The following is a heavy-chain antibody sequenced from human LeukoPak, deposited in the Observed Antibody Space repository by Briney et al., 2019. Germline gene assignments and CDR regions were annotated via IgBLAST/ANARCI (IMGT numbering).Heavy chain of an antibody. CDR3: ARGGAARPDF. V-gene: IGHV3-7*01. CDR2: IKADGGEK. Sequence: GGSLRLSCAASGFAFSSYSMNWFRQTPGKGLEWVAKIKADGGEKDHVASVKGRFTISRDNAKNSLYLQMNSLRVEDTAVYYCARGGAARPDFWGQGTLVTVSS. CDR1: GFAFSSYS. J-gene: IGHJ4*02. D-gene: IGHD6-6*01.